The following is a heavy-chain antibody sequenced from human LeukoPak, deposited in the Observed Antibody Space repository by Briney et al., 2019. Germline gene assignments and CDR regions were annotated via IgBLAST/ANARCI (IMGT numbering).Heavy chain of an antibody. CDR1: GFIFDDHA. CDR3: ARGYYYDSSGYYLSDAFDI. Sequence: GGSLRLSCAASGFIFDDHAMHWVRQAPGKGLEWVSLISGDGGSTYYADSVKGRFTISRDNSKNSLYLQMNSLRTEDTALYYCARGYYYDSSGYYLSDAFDIWGQGTMVTVSS. V-gene: IGHV3-43*02. CDR2: ISGDGGST. D-gene: IGHD3-22*01. J-gene: IGHJ3*02.